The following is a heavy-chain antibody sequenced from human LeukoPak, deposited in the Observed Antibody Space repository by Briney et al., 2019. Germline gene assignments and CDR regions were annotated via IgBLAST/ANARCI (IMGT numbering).Heavy chain of an antibody. V-gene: IGHV3-23*01. Sequence: PGGSLRLSCAASGFTFSSYAMSWVRQAPGKGLEWVSAISGSGGSTCYADSVKGRFTISRDNSKNTLYLQMNSLRAEDTAVYYCAKEFGLRYFDWLGVVSDAFDIWGQGTMVTVSS. CDR1: GFTFSSYA. CDR3: AKEFGLRYFDWLGVVSDAFDI. J-gene: IGHJ3*02. CDR2: ISGSGGST. D-gene: IGHD3-9*01.